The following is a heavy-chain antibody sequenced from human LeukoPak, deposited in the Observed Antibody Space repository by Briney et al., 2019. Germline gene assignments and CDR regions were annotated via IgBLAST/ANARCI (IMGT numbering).Heavy chain of an antibody. J-gene: IGHJ4*02. Sequence: SVKVSCKASGGTFSSYAISWVRQAPGQGLEWMGGIIPIFGTANYAQKFQGRVTITTDESTSTAYMELSSLRAEDTAVYYCARDPGYCSGGSCSRGDYWGQGTLVTVSS. CDR3: ARDPGYCSGGSCSRGDY. D-gene: IGHD2-15*01. V-gene: IGHV1-69*05. CDR2: IIPIFGTA. CDR1: GGTFSSYA.